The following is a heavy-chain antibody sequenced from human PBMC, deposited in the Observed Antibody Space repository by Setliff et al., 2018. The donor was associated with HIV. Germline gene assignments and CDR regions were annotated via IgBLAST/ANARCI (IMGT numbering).Heavy chain of an antibody. J-gene: IGHJ4*02. CDR1: GGSFSGYY. Sequence: KPSETLSLTCAVYGGSFSGYYWSWIRQPPGKGLEWIGDINHSGSTNYNPSLKSRVTISVDTSKNQFSLKLNSVTAADTAVYYRASLPREAASTSGYFDYWGQGTLVTVSS. CDR3: ASLPREAASTSGYFDY. V-gene: IGHV4-34*01. D-gene: IGHD6-13*01. CDR2: INHSGST.